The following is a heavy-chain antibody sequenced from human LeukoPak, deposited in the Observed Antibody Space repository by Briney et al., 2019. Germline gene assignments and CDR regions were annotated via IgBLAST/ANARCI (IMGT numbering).Heavy chain of an antibody. CDR3: ARVDFDYYDSSGYPDY. CDR2: ITAYHGDT. J-gene: IGHJ4*02. Sequence: ASVKVSCKASGYTFTSYGISWVRQAPGQGLEWMGWITAYHGDTNYAQKLQGRVTMTADTSTSTAYMELRSLRSDDTAMYYCARVDFDYYDSSGYPDYWGQGTLVTVSS. CDR1: GYTFTSYG. D-gene: IGHD3-22*01. V-gene: IGHV1-18*01.